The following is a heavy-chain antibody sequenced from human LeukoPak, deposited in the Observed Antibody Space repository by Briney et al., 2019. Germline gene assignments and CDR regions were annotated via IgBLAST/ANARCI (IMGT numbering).Heavy chain of an antibody. CDR3: ARDYYDSSGYYARFEREYAFDI. CDR1: GNTFTGYY. Sequence: ASVKVSCKASGNTFTGYYMHWVRQAPGQGLEWMGWINPNSGGTNYAQKFQGRVTMTRDTSISTAYMELSRLRSDDTAVYYCARDYYDSSGYYARFEREYAFDIWGQGTMVTVSS. D-gene: IGHD3-22*01. J-gene: IGHJ3*02. V-gene: IGHV1-2*02. CDR2: INPNSGGT.